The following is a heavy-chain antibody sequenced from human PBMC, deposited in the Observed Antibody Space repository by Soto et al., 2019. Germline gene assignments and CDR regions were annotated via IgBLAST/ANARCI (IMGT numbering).Heavy chain of an antibody. CDR3: ARDPFYYDSSGAFDI. Sequence: ASVKVSCKASGYTFTSYGISWVRQAPGQGLEWMGWISACNGNTNYAQKLQGRVTMTTDTSTSTAYMELRSLRSDDTAVYYCARDPFYYDSSGAFDIWGQVTIVTVSS. CDR1: GYTFTSYG. V-gene: IGHV1-18*01. D-gene: IGHD3-22*01. J-gene: IGHJ3*02. CDR2: ISACNGNT.